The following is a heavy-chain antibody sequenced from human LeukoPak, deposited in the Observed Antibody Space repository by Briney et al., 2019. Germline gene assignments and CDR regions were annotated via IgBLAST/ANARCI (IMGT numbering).Heavy chain of an antibody. Sequence: PGGSLRLSCAASGFTVSSNYMSWVRQAPGKGLEWVSSISSSSSYIYYADSVKGRFTISRDNAKNSLYLQMNSLRAEDTAVYYCAKESCSSRCNFDYWGQGTLVTVSS. V-gene: IGHV3-21*01. CDR1: GFTVSSNY. CDR2: ISSSSSYI. J-gene: IGHJ4*02. CDR3: AKESCSSRCNFDY. D-gene: IGHD2-2*01.